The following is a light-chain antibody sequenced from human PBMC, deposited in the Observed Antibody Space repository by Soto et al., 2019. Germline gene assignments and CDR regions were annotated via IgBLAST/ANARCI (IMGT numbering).Light chain of an antibody. V-gene: IGKV1-5*03. CDR2: KAS. Sequence: DIQMTQSPSTLSASVGDRVTITCRASQSITIWLAWYQQKPGKAPNLLIYKASILESGVPSRFSGSGSGTDFTLTIISLQPDDFATYYCQQYSSYSWTFGQGTKVEIK. CDR3: QQYSSYSWT. J-gene: IGKJ1*01. CDR1: QSITIW.